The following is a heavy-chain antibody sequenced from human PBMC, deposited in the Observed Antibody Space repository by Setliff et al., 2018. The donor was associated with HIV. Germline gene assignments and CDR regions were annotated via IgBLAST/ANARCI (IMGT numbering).Heavy chain of an antibody. V-gene: IGHV3-74*01. J-gene: IGHJ4*02. CDR2: IKSDGSDA. D-gene: IGHD4-17*01. CDR3: AREEPFHFADSRALDY. CDR1: GFTFRDYG. Sequence: GGSLRLSCVASGFTFRDYGMHWVRQTPGKGLVWVARIKSDGSDADYADSVKGRFTSSRDNAKNTLSLQANSLTIEDTAVYYCAREEPFHFADSRALDYWGRGTLVTVSS.